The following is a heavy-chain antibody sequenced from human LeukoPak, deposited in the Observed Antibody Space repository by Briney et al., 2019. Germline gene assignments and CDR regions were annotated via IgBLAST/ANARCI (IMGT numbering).Heavy chain of an antibody. D-gene: IGHD3-3*01. CDR3: ARDGILEWLLG. CDR2: IDSSGSTI. V-gene: IGHV3-48*03. J-gene: IGHJ4*02. CDR1: GFTFSSYE. Sequence: GGSLRLSCSGSGFTFSSYEMNWVRQAPGEGLECISFIDSSGSTIYYAASVKGRFTISRDNAKKSLYLQMSRLRVEDTAVYYCARDGILEWLLGWGQGTLVTVSS.